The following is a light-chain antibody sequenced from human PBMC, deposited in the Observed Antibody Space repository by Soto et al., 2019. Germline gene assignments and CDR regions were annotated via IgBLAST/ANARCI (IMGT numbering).Light chain of an antibody. CDR3: QQYGSSPWT. J-gene: IGKJ1*01. V-gene: IGKV3D-20*01. CDR1: QSLRSS. CDR2: DAS. Sequence: EIVTTQSPATLSVSPGERATLSCRASQSLRSSLAWYQQKPGQAPRVLIYDASRRATGIPDRFSGSGSGTDFILSISRLEPEDFEVYYGQQYGSSPWTFGQGTKVDIK.